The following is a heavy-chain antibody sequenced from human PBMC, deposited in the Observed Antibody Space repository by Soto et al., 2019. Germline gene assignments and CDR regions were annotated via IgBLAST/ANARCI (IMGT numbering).Heavy chain of an antibody. J-gene: IGHJ4*02. D-gene: IGHD3-16*01. CDR1: GGSISSSNW. CDR3: ARRTDGPVWGWELDY. V-gene: IGHV4-4*02. CDR2: IYHSGST. Sequence: SETLSLTCAVSGGSISSSNWWSWVRQPPGKGLEWIGEIYHSGSTNYNPSLKSRVTISVDKSKNQFSLKLSSVTAADTAVYYCARRTDGPVWGWELDYWGQGTLVTVSS.